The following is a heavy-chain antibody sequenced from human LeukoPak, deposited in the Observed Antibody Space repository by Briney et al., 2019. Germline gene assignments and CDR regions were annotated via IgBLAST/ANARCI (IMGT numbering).Heavy chain of an antibody. Sequence: PGGSLRLSCAASGFTFSSYAMSWVRQAPGKGLEWVSAISGSGGSTYYADSVKGRFTISRDNSKNTLYLQMNSLRAEDTAVYYCAKFIWNYGGYYMDVWGKGTTVTVSS. V-gene: IGHV3-23*01. CDR2: ISGSGGST. D-gene: IGHD1-7*01. J-gene: IGHJ6*03. CDR1: GFTFSSYA. CDR3: AKFIWNYGGYYMDV.